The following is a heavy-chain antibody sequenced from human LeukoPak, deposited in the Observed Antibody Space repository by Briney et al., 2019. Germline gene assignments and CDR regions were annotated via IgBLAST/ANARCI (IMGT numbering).Heavy chain of an antibody. CDR3: ARGWLAETTVVAPYNY. D-gene: IGHD4-23*01. CDR1: GGTFSSYA. V-gene: IGHV1-69*13. J-gene: IGHJ4*02. Sequence: ASVKVSCKASGGTFSSYASSWVRQDPGRGLEWMGGIIPIFGTANYAQKFQGRVTITAVESMSTAYMELSSLRSEDTAVYYCARGWLAETTVVAPYNYWGQGTLVTVSS. CDR2: IIPIFGTA.